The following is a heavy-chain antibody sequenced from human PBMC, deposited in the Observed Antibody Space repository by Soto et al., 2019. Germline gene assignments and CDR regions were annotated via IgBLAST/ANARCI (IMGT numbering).Heavy chain of an antibody. CDR2: ISSSSSYI. D-gene: IGHD2-15*01. Sequence: GGSLRLSCAASGFTFSSYSMNWVRQAPGKGLEWVSSISSSSSYIYYADSVKGRFTISRDNAKNSLYLQMNSLRAEDTAVYYCARSNTPNICSGGSCPRRQYYYYYGMDAWGQVTTVTVSS. CDR3: ARSNTPNICSGGSCPRRQYYYYYGMDA. J-gene: IGHJ6*02. V-gene: IGHV3-21*01. CDR1: GFTFSSYS.